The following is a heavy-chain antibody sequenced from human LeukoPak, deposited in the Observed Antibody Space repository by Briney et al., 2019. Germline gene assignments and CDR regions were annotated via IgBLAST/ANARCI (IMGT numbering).Heavy chain of an antibody. V-gene: IGHV3-7*01. J-gene: IGHJ4*02. CDR1: GFTFSSYW. CDR2: IKQDGSEK. Sequence: GGAPRVSCAASGFTFSSYWMSWVRQAPGKGLEWVANIKQDGSEKYYVDSVKGRFTISRDNAKNSLYLQMNSLRAEDTAVYYCARVLGYCSSTSCYTGPERYYFDYWGQGTLVTVSS. D-gene: IGHD2-2*02. CDR3: ARVLGYCSSTSCYTGPERYYFDY.